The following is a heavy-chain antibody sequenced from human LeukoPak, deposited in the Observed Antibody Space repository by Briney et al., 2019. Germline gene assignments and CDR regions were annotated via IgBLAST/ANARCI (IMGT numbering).Heavy chain of an antibody. D-gene: IGHD3-10*01. Sequence: GRSLRLSCAASGFIFTNYALSWVRQAPGKGLESVSVISGSGDTTYYADSVRGRFTISRDNSRNTLYLQMNSLRVEDTAVYYCAKHLWRDLLWFGEGYYFGYWGQGTLVTVSS. CDR2: ISGSGDTT. CDR3: AKHLWRDLLWFGEGYYFGY. J-gene: IGHJ4*02. V-gene: IGHV3-23*01. CDR1: GFIFTNYA.